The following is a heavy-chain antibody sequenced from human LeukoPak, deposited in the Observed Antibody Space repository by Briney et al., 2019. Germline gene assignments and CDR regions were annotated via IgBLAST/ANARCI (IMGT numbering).Heavy chain of an antibody. CDR2: ISGGGGST. Sequence: PGGSLRLSCAASGFIFSSYSMSWVRQAPGKGLEWVSAISGGGGSTYYADSVKGRFTISRDNSKNTLYLQMNSLRAEDTAVYYCAKLARITIFGVVNSDFDYWGQGTLVTVSS. CDR3: AKLARITIFGVVNSDFDY. V-gene: IGHV3-23*01. CDR1: GFIFSSYS. D-gene: IGHD3-3*01. J-gene: IGHJ4*02.